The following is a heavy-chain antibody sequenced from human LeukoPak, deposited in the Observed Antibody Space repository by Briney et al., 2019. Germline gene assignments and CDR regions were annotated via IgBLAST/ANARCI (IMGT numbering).Heavy chain of an antibody. CDR3: ASSRYDSSGYYGIIAY. CDR1: GFTFSDYY. D-gene: IGHD3-22*01. J-gene: IGHJ4*02. Sequence: PGGSLRLSCAASGFTFSDYYMSWFRQPPGKGLEWVSSITRSSNYIYYADSVKGRFTISRDNAKNSLYLQMNSLRAEDTAVYYCASSRYDSSGYYGIIAYWGQGTLVTVSS. CDR2: ITRSSNYI. V-gene: IGHV3-11*06.